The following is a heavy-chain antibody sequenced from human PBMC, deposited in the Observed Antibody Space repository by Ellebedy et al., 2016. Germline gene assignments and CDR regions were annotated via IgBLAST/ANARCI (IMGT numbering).Heavy chain of an antibody. J-gene: IGHJ4*02. D-gene: IGHD3-22*01. CDR2: IIPILGIA. CDR3: ARSDYDSSGYHD. V-gene: IGHV1-69*04. Sequence: ASVKVSCKASGGTFSSYAISWVRQAPGQGLEWMGRIIPILGIANYAQKFQGRVTITADKSTSTAYMELSSLRSEDTAVYYCARSDYDSSGYHDWGQGTLVTVSS. CDR1: GGTFSSYA.